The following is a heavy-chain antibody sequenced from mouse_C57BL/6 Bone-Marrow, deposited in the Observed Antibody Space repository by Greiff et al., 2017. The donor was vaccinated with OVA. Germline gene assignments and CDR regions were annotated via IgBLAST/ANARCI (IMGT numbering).Heavy chain of an antibody. V-gene: IGHV7-1*01. J-gene: IGHJ1*03. D-gene: IGHD2-1*01. CDR2: SRNKANDYTT. CDR1: GFTFSDFY. Sequence: EVNVVESGGGLVQSGRSLRLSCATSGFTFSDFYMEWVRQAPGKGLEWIAASRNKANDYTTEYSASVKGRFIVSRDTSQSILYLQMNALRAEDTAIYYCARDYYGNYWYFDVWGTGTTVTVSS. CDR3: ARDYYGNYWYFDV.